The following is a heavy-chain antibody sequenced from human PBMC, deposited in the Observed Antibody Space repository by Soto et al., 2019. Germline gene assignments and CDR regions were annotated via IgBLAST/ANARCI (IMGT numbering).Heavy chain of an antibody. CDR3: ARGKKRYDFWSGSYYYYGMDV. J-gene: IGHJ6*02. CDR1: GCTFSSYA. Sequence: SVKVSCKASGCTFSSYAISCVRQAPGQGLEWMGGIIPIFGTANYAQKFQGRVTITADESTSTAYMELSSLRSEDTAVYYCARGKKRYDFWSGSYYYYGMDVWGQGTTVTVSS. D-gene: IGHD3-3*01. CDR2: IIPIFGTA. V-gene: IGHV1-69*13.